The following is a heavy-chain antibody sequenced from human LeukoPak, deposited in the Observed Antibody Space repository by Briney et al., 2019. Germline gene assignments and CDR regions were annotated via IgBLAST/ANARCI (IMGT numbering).Heavy chain of an antibody. CDR3: ARVADEHSSSRMDYYYMDV. J-gene: IGHJ6*03. CDR2: IYHSGST. Sequence: PSETLSLTCTVSGGSISSGGYYWSWIRQPPGKGLEWIGYIYHSGSTYYNPSLKSRVTISVDRSKNQFSLKLSSVTAADTAVYYCARVADEHSSSRMDYYYMDVWGKGTTVTVSS. V-gene: IGHV4-30-2*01. CDR1: GGSISSGGYY. D-gene: IGHD2-2*01.